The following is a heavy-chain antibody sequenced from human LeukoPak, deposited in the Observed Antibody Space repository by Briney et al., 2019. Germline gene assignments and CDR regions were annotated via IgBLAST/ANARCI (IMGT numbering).Heavy chain of an antibody. Sequence: GGSLRLSCAASGFTFNDYYMSWIRQAPGKGLEWVSYISSSGSTIYYADSVKGRFTISRDNAKNSLYLQMNSLRAEDTAVYYCARDSSDKGYCSGGSCRRHSPYYYYGMDVWGQGTTVTVSS. D-gene: IGHD2-15*01. CDR3: ARDSSDKGYCSGGSCRRHSPYYYYGMDV. V-gene: IGHV3-11*01. CDR2: ISSSGSTI. CDR1: GFTFNDYY. J-gene: IGHJ6*02.